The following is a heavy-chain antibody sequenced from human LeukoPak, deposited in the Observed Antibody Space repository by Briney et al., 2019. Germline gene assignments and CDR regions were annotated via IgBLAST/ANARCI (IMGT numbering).Heavy chain of an antibody. D-gene: IGHD4-23*01. J-gene: IGHJ4*02. CDR1: GASISNYY. CDR2: ILHSGST. V-gene: IGHV4-59*01. Sequence: PSETLSLTCTLSGASISNYYWNWIRQPPGKGLEWIGSILHSGSTNYNPSLKSRVSISVDTSKNQFSLKLRSVTAADTAVYYCAGDTVGFDSWGQGTLVTVSS. CDR3: AGDTVGFDS.